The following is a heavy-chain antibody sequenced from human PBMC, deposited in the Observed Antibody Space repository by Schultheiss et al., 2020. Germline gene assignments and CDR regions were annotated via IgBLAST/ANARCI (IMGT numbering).Heavy chain of an antibody. V-gene: IGHV4-61*01. J-gene: IGHJ4*02. Sequence: SETLSLTCTVSGGSVSSGSYYWSWIRQPPGKGLEWIGYIYYSGSTNYNPSLKSRVTISVDTSKNQFSLKLSSVTAADTAVYYCARGISYYTFDYWGQGTLVNVYS. CDR3: ARGISYYTFDY. CDR2: IYYSGST. D-gene: IGHD1-26*01. CDR1: GGSVSSGSYY.